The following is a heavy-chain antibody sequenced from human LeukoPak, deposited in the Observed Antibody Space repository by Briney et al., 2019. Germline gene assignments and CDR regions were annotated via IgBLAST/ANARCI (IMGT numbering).Heavy chain of an antibody. CDR2: IKQDGSEK. CDR1: GFTFSSYW. Sequence: PGGSLRLSCAASGFTFSSYWMSWVRQAPGKGLEWVANIKQDGSEKYYVDSVKGRFTISRDNAKNSLYLQMNSLRAEDTAVYYCASFYGDYGEYYGMDVWGQGTTVTVSS. J-gene: IGHJ6*02. V-gene: IGHV3-7*01. D-gene: IGHD4-17*01. CDR3: ASFYGDYGEYYGMDV.